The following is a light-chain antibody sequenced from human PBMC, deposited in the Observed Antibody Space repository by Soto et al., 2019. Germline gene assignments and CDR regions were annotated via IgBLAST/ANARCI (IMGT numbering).Light chain of an antibody. CDR3: QQYNDWPLT. CDR1: QSVNSN. J-gene: IGKJ4*01. V-gene: IGKV3-15*01. CDR2: GAS. Sequence: EIVMTQSPATLSLSPGERATLSCRASQSVNSNLAWYQQKPGQAPRLLFYGASTRATVIPVTFSGSGSGTEFTLTITSLQSEDVAVYYCQQYNDWPLTFGGGTKVEIK.